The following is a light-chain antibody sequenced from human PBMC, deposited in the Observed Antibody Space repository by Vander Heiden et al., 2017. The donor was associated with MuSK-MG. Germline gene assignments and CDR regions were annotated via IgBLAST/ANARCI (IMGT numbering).Light chain of an antibody. J-gene: IGLJ2*01. CDR2: DVR. CDR1: RSDVGGYDS. V-gene: IGLV2-14*03. CDR3: NSYTTSGTQV. Sequence: SAPTQPASVSGTPGQPVTISCPRTRSDVGGYDSVYWYQQYPAQAPKLIISDVRARPAGVSDRFSDSKSGNTASLTISGLQAEDEADYYCNSYTTSGTQVFGGGTKVTVL.